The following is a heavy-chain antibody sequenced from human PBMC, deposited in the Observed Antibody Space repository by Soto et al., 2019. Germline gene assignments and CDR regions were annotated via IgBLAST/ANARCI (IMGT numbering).Heavy chain of an antibody. Sequence: QVQLVESGGGVVQPGRSLRLSCAASGFTFSSDGMHWVRQAPGKGREWVAVISYDGSNKYYADSVKGRFTISRDNSKNTLYLQMNSLRAEDTAVYYCAKGGFGWGLDVWGQGTTVTVSS. CDR3: AKGGFGWGLDV. CDR1: GFTFSSDG. J-gene: IGHJ6*02. CDR2: ISYDGSNK. D-gene: IGHD3-10*01. V-gene: IGHV3-30*18.